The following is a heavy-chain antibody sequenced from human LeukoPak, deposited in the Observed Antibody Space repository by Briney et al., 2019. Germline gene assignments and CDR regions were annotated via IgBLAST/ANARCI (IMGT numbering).Heavy chain of an antibody. Sequence: GGSLRLSCAASGFSFSSYSMNWVRQAPGKGLEWVSYISAGGSTIYYADSVKGRFTISRDNAKNSLYLQMNSLRAEDTAVYYCARASITGTYDYWGQGTMVTVSS. CDR2: ISAGGSTI. J-gene: IGHJ3*01. CDR3: ARASITGTYDY. CDR1: GFSFSSYS. D-gene: IGHD1-20*01. V-gene: IGHV3-48*04.